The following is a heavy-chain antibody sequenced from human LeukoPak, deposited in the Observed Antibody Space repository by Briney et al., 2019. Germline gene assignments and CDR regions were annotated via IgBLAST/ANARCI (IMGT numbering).Heavy chain of an antibody. CDR1: GYTFTSYD. J-gene: IGHJ4*02. CDR2: MNPNSGNT. CDR3: ARAETRWKKRLLFIAVAGRKSYFDY. Sequence: ASVKVSCKASGYTFTSYDINWVRQATGQGLEWMGWMNPNSGNTGYAQKFQGRVTMTRNTSISTAYMELSSLRSEDTAVYYCARAETRWKKRLLFIAVAGRKSYFDYWGQGTLVTVSS. V-gene: IGHV1-8*01. D-gene: IGHD6-19*01.